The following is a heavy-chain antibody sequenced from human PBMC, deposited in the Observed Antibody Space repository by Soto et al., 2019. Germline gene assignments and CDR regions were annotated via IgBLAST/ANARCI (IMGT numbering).Heavy chain of an antibody. CDR2: IYYSGST. CDR1: GGSISSGCYY. CDR3: ARYQQYYEH. Sequence: SETKSLTCTVSGGSISSGCYYWSWIRQHPGKGLEWIGYIYYSGSTNYNPSLKSRVTISVDTSKNQFSLRLSSVTAADTAVYYCARYQQYYEHWGQGTLVTVS. V-gene: IGHV4-31*03. J-gene: IGHJ1*01. D-gene: IGHD3-3*01.